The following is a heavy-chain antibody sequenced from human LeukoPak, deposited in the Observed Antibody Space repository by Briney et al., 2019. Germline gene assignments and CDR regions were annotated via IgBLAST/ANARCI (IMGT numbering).Heavy chain of an antibody. Sequence: SETLSLTCGVYGGXFSTYYCSWIRQPPGKGLEWIGEINQSGSTNYKPSLKTRVTISVDTSKKQFSLKLSSVTAADTAVYYCARGPLRPLHSFDIWGQGTMVTVSS. CDR3: ARGPLRPLHSFDI. CDR1: GGXFSTYY. CDR2: INQSGST. D-gene: IGHD3-16*01. J-gene: IGHJ3*02. V-gene: IGHV4-34*01.